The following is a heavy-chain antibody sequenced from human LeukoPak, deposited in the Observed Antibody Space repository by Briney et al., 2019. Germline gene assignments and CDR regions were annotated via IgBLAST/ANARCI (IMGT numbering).Heavy chain of an antibody. J-gene: IGHJ6*02. Sequence: PSETLSLTCAVYGGSLSGYYWSWIRQPPGKGLEWIGEINHSGSTNYNPSLKSRVTISVDTSKNQFSLKLSSVTAADTAVYYCARGYNWNLYYYYYGMDVWGQGTTVTVSS. CDR2: INHSGST. CDR3: ARGYNWNLYYYYYGMDV. D-gene: IGHD1-7*01. CDR1: GGSLSGYY. V-gene: IGHV4-34*01.